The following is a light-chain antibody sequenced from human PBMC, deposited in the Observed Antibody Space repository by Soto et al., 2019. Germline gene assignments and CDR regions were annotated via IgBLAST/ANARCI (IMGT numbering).Light chain of an antibody. CDR3: CSYAGTYILDV. V-gene: IGLV2-11*01. Sequence: QSALTQPRSVSGSPGQSVTISCTGTASDVGAYNYVSWYQRLPGKAPKLMIYDVSKRPSGVPDRFSGSKSGNTASLAISGLQAEDEADYYCCSYAGTYILDVFGTGTKLTVL. CDR2: DVS. J-gene: IGLJ1*01. CDR1: ASDVGAYNY.